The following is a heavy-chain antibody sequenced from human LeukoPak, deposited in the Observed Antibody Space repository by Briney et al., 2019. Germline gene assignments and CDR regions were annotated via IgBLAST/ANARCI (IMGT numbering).Heavy chain of an antibody. V-gene: IGHV3-48*03. D-gene: IGHD3-10*01. CDR1: GFTFSSYE. Sequence: TGGSLRLSCAASGFTFSSYEMNWVRQAPGKWLEWVSYISISGSTIYYADSVKGRFTISRDNAKNSLYLQMNSLRAEDTAVYYCAREAVTDAGSNYWGQGTLVTVSS. CDR3: AREAVTDAGSNY. CDR2: ISISGSTI. J-gene: IGHJ4*02.